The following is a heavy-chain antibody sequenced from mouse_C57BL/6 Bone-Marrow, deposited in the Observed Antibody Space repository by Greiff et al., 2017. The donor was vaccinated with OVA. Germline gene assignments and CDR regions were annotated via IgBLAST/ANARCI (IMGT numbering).Heavy chain of an antibody. Sequence: VQLQQSGAELVKPGASVKLSCKASGYTFTSYWMHWVKQRPGQGLEWIGMIHPNSGSTNYNAKFKSKATLTADKSSSTAYMQLSSLTSEDSAVYYCARAFFITTVVATGDYAMDDWGQGTSVTVSS. V-gene: IGHV1-64*01. CDR1: GYTFTSYW. D-gene: IGHD1-1*01. J-gene: IGHJ4*01. CDR3: ARAFFITTVVATGDYAMDD. CDR2: IHPNSGST.